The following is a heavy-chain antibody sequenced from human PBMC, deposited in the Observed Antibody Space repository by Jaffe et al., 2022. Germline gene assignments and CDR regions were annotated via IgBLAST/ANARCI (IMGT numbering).Heavy chain of an antibody. J-gene: IGHJ4*02. Sequence: QVQLVQSGAEVKKPGASVKVSCKASGYTFTGYYMHWVRQAPGQGLEWMGWINPNSGGTNYAQKFQGRVTMTRDTSISTAYMELSRLRSDDTAVYYCAPTTYAYGSGWYYFDYWGQGTLVTVSS. CDR3: APTTYAYGSGWYYFDY. CDR1: GYTFTGYY. D-gene: IGHD6-19*01. CDR2: INPNSGGT. V-gene: IGHV1-2*02.